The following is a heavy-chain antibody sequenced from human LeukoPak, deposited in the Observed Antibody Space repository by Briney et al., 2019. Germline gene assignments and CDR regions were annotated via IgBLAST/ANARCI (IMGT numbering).Heavy chain of an antibody. CDR1: GYTFTNYG. J-gene: IGHJ6*03. CDR2: ISAYNGNT. Sequence: GASVTVSFKASGYTFTNYGISWVGQAPGQGREWMGWISAYNGNTNYTQKLQGRVTMTTDTSTSTAYMELRSLRSDDTAVYYCARESITMVRGVPRRYYYYMDVWGKGTTVTISS. D-gene: IGHD3-10*01. CDR3: ARESITMVRGVPRRYYYYMDV. V-gene: IGHV1-18*01.